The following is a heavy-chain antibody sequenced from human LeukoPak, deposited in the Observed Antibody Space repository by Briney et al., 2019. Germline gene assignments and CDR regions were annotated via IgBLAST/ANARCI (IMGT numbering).Heavy chain of an antibody. Sequence: GGSLRLSCVASGFTFSNYAMHWVRQGPGKGLVWVSRISGDETTTSYADSVKGRFTIFRDNAKKTLFLQMNSLRVEDTAVYYCAGGSTLDRGLVYYWGQGTLVTVSS. J-gene: IGHJ4*02. V-gene: IGHV3-74*01. CDR2: ISGDETTT. CDR3: AGGSTLDRGLVYY. D-gene: IGHD3-10*01. CDR1: GFTFSNYA.